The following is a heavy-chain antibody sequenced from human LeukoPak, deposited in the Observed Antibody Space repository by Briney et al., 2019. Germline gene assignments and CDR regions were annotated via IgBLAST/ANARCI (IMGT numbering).Heavy chain of an antibody. D-gene: IGHD7-27*01. CDR2: IIPIFGTA. Sequence: SVKVSCKASGGTFSSYAISWVRQAPGQGLEWMRGIIPIFGTANYAQKFQGRVTITTDESTSTAYMELSSLRSEDTVVYYCAGVPHNWGFEAFDIWGQGTMVTVSS. CDR1: GGTFSSYA. CDR3: AGVPHNWGFEAFDI. J-gene: IGHJ3*02. V-gene: IGHV1-69*05.